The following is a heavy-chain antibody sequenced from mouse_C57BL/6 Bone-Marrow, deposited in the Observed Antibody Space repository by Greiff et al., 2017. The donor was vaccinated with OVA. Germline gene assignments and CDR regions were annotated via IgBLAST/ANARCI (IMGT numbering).Heavy chain of an antibody. J-gene: IGHJ4*01. V-gene: IGHV1-15*01. D-gene: IGHD2-3*01. CDR2: IDPETGGT. CDR1: GYTFTDYE. CDR3: TRGLLLAMDY. Sequence: QVQLQQSGAELVRPGASVTLSCKASGYTFTDYEMHWVKQTPVHGLEWIGAIDPETGGTAYNQKFKGKAILTADKSSSTAYMELRSLTSEDSAVYYCTRGLLLAMDYWGQGTSVTVSS.